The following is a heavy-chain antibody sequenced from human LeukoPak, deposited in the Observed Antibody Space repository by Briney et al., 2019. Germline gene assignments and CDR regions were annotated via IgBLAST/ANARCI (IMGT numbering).Heavy chain of an antibody. CDR3: ATESIYYDSSGYYYPLDY. CDR2: FDPEDGET. J-gene: IGHJ4*02. V-gene: IGHV1-24*01. CDR1: GYTFTSYG. D-gene: IGHD3-22*01. Sequence: EASVKVSCKASGYTFTSYGISWVRQAPGKGLEWMGGFDPEDGETIYAQKFQGRVTMTEDTSTDTAYMELSSLRSEDTAVYYCATESIYYDSSGYYYPLDYWGQGTLVTVSS.